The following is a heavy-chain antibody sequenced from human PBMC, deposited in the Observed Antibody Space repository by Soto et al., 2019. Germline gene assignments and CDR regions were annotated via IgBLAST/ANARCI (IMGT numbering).Heavy chain of an antibody. D-gene: IGHD1-26*01. J-gene: IGHJ5*02. CDR1: GFTFENFG. CDR3: AKNQGVELVPLATVDWFDP. CDR2: ISGSGLNK. Sequence: RSLRLSCAASGFTFENFGMSWVRQAPGKGLEWISSISGSGLNKYYADSVKGRFTISRDNSKNTVYLELSNLRAEDTAVYHCAKNQGVELVPLATVDWFDPWGQGSVVTVSS. V-gene: IGHV3-23*01.